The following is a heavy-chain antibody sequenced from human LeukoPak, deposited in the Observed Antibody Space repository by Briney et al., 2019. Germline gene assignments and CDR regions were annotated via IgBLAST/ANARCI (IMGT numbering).Heavy chain of an antibody. Sequence: RTSQTLSLTCTVSGGSISSGDYYWSWIRQPPGKGLEWIGYIYYSGSTYYNPSLKSRVTISVDTSKNQFSLKLSSVTAADTAVYYCARRILTFWAAGGSWFDPWGQGTLVTVSS. CDR1: GGSISSGDYY. D-gene: IGHD3/OR15-3a*01. V-gene: IGHV4-30-4*01. CDR2: IYYSGST. J-gene: IGHJ5*02. CDR3: ARRILTFWAAGGSWFDP.